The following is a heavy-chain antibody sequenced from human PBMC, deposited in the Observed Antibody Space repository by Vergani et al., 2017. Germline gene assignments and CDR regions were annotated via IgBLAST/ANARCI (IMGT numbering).Heavy chain of an antibody. V-gene: IGHV3-72*01. CDR2: IRNKANDYTT. CDR3: ARNPMNRGSSYDAFAM. Sequence: EVQVVESGGGLVQPGGSLRLSCAASGFIFSDHYMDWVRQAPGKGLEWVGRIRNKANDYTTQYAASVKGRFTISRDDSKNTVYLQMNNLSPEDTALYFCARNPMNRGSSYDAFAMWGQGTMVTVSS. J-gene: IGHJ3*02. D-gene: IGHD1-14*01. CDR1: GFIFSDHY.